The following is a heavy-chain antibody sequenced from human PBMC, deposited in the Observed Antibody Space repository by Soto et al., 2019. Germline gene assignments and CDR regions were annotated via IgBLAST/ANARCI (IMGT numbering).Heavy chain of an antibody. CDR2: INPNTGDT. Sequence: QVHLVQSGAEVKKPGASVKVSCKASGYSFTDFYMHWVREAPGQGLEWLGWINPNTGDTDYAQIFQGRVTLTRDTSTSTAYMEMTRLTSDDTAVYYYAKDPPRGVQLVVGDFWGQGTLVTVSS. J-gene: IGHJ4*02. CDR1: GYSFTDFY. V-gene: IGHV1-2*02. CDR3: AKDPPRGVQLVVGDF. D-gene: IGHD3-10*01.